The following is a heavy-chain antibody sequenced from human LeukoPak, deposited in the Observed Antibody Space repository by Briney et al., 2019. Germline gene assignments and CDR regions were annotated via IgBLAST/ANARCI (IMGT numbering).Heavy chain of an antibody. CDR3: ARQGLGSHYYYGMDV. Sequence: SETLSLTCTVSGGSISSYYWSWIRQPPGKGLGWIGYIYYSGSTNYNPSLKSRVTISVDTSKNQFSLKLSSVTAADTAVYYCARQGLGSHYYYGMDVWGQGTTVTVSS. CDR2: IYYSGST. V-gene: IGHV4-59*08. CDR1: GGSISSYY. D-gene: IGHD3-16*01. J-gene: IGHJ6*02.